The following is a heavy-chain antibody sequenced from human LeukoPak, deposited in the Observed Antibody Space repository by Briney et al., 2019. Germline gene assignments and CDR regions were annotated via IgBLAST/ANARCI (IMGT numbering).Heavy chain of an antibody. CDR3: ARQPNGDSGGYFDY. D-gene: IGHD4-17*01. J-gene: IGHJ4*02. V-gene: IGHV4-39*01. CDR1: GGSISSKSYY. CDR2: KSNSGSS. Sequence: PSETLSFTCTVSGGSISSKSYYWGWIRQPPGKGLESIGSKSNSGSSYYNPSLKSRVTMSIDTPNNQFSLKLDSVTAADTAVYFCARQPNGDSGGYFDYWGQGALVTVSS.